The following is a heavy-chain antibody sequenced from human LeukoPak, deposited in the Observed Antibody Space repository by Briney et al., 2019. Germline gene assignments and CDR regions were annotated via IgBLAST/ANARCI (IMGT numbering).Heavy chain of an antibody. CDR1: GFTGSNNY. CDR3: IVFGDSNH. J-gene: IGHJ5*02. D-gene: IGHD4-17*01. Sequence: GGSLRLSRAASGFTGSNNYMSWVRQAPGKGLEWVSAIHSSGGTYYADSVKGRFTISRDTSKNTLYLQINSLRVEDTAVYYCIVFGDSNHWGQGTLVTVSS. V-gene: IGHV3-53*01. CDR2: IHSSGGT.